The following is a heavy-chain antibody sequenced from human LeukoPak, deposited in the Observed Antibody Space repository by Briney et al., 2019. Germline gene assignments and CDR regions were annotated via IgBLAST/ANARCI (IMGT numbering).Heavy chain of an antibody. J-gene: IGHJ4*02. CDR3: ARKDDGGGPFDY. CDR1: GFTVSSNC. Sequence: PGGSLRLSCAVSGFTVSSNCMSWVRQAPGRGLEWVSVIYSGGSTYYADSVKGRFTISRDNSKNTLYLQMNSLRAEDTAMYYCARKDDGGGPFDYWGQGTLVTVSS. CDR2: IYSGGST. D-gene: IGHD2-21*01. V-gene: IGHV3-66*01.